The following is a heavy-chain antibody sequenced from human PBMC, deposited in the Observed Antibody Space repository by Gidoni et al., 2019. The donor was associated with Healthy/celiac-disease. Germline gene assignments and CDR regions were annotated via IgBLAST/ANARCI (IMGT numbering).Heavy chain of an antibody. CDR2: ISSSSSTI. D-gene: IGHD6-19*01. J-gene: IGHJ5*02. CDR1: GFPFSSYS. Sequence: EVQLVESGGGLVQPGGSLRLSCAASGFPFSSYSMNWARQAPGKGLEWVSYISSSSSTIYYADSVKGRFTISRDNAKNSLYLQMNSLRDEDTAVYYCARTRGRYSSGWYRTEVDWFDPWGQGTLVTVSS. CDR3: ARTRGRYSSGWYRTEVDWFDP. V-gene: IGHV3-48*02.